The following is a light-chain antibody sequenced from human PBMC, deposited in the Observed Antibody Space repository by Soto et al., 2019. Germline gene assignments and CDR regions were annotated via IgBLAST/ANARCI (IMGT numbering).Light chain of an antibody. J-gene: IGLJ2*01. CDR1: NIGSKS. CDR2: DDS. Sequence: SYELTQPPSVSVATGQTARITCGGNNIGSKSVHGYQRKPGQAPVLVVYDDSDRPSGIPERFTGSNSGNTATLTISRVEDGDEADYYCQEWDRSSDHPGAFGGGTKLTVL. V-gene: IGLV3-21*02. CDR3: QEWDRSSDHPGA.